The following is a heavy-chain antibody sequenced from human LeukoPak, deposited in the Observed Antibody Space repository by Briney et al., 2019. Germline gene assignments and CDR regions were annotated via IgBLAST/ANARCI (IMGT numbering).Heavy chain of an antibody. CDR2: IYYSAST. Sequence: SETLSLTCAVSSGSVSSSSHYWGWIRQPPGKGLEWIGSIYYSASTYYNPSLRSRVTISVDTSKKQFSLKLSSVTAANTAVSYCARLEYAYCGGDCHSFWGQGTLVTVSS. CDR1: SGSVSSSSHY. CDR3: ARLEYAYCGGDCHSF. J-gene: IGHJ4*02. D-gene: IGHD2-21*01. V-gene: IGHV4-39*01.